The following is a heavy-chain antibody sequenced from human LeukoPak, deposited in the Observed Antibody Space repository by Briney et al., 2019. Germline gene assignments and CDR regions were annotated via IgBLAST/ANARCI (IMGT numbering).Heavy chain of an antibody. CDR2: IGGSGGTT. V-gene: IGHV3-23*01. CDR3: ASLYSDYGDY. CDR1: GFTFSKYA. D-gene: IGHD4/OR15-4a*01. Sequence: GGSLRLSCAASGFTFSKYAMSWVRQAPGKGLEWVSRIGGSGGTTNYADSEKGRFTISRDNSRNTLYLQTNSLRAEDTAVYYCASLYSDYGDYWGQGTLVTVSS. J-gene: IGHJ4*02.